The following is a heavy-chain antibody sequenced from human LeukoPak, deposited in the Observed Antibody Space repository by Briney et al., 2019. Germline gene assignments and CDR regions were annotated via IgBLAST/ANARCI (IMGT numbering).Heavy chain of an antibody. J-gene: IGHJ6*02. CDR1: GYTFPNYG. V-gene: IGHV1-18*01. D-gene: IGHD5-24*01. Sequence: ASVKVSCKASGYTFPNYGITWVRQAPRQGLEWMGWISAYTGNTNYAQKLQGRVTMTTDTSTSTAYMELRSLRFDDTAVYYCARDTYYNYYYGMDVWGQGTTVTVSS. CDR3: ARDTYYNYYYGMDV. CDR2: ISAYTGNT.